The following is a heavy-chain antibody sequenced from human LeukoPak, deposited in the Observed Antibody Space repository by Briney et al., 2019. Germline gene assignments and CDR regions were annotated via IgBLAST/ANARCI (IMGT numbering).Heavy chain of an antibody. D-gene: IGHD3-10*01. J-gene: IGHJ6*04. CDR1: GFTFSSYS. CDR3: ARGLLFYYGSGSYYESGDNYYYYGMDV. Sequence: GGSLRLSCAASGFTFSSYSMNWVRQAPGKGLEWVSSISSSSSYIYYADSVEGRFTISRDNAKNSLYLQMNSLRAEDTAVYYCARGLLFYYGSGSYYESGDNYYYYGMDVWGKGTTVTVSS. V-gene: IGHV3-21*01. CDR2: ISSSSSYI.